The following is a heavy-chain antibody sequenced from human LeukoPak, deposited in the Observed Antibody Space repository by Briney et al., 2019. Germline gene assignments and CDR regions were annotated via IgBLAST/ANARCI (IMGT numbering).Heavy chain of an antibody. CDR1: GGSISSGGYY. CDR2: IYTSGST. Sequence: SETLSLTCTVSGGSISSGGYYWSWIRQPAGKGLEWIGRIYTSGSTNYNPSLKSRVTMSVDTSKNQFSLKLSSVTAADTAVYYCARVKGSYGYKYYFDYWGQGTLVTVSS. CDR3: ARVKGSYGYKYYFDY. V-gene: IGHV4-61*02. D-gene: IGHD5-18*01. J-gene: IGHJ4*02.